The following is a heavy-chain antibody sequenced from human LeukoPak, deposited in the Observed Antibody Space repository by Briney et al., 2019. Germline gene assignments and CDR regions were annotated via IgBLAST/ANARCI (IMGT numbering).Heavy chain of an antibody. J-gene: IGHJ4*02. V-gene: IGHV3-30*18. CDR2: ISFDGSNK. D-gene: IGHD3-10*01. CDR1: GLTFSNYG. CDR3: AKDIHYGSGTFNN. Sequence: GRSSRLSCAPSGLTFSNYGMHWVRQAPGKGRACLAVISFDGSNKYYADSVKGRFTISRDNSKTTLYLQMNSLRAEDTAVYFCAKDIHYGSGTFNNWGQGTLVTVSS.